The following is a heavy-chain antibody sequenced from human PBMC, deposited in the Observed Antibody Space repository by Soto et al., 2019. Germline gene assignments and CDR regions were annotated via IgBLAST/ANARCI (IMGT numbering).Heavy chain of an antibody. Sequence: XETLSLTCTFSVYSISSGSYWGWIRQPPGKGPEWIASIYHGGTTFYNPSLKSRITISVDTSHNQFSLNLRSVTAADTAVYYCARAHVMVVDGSTFDYWGHGTLVTVSS. CDR1: VYSISSGSY. V-gene: IGHV4-38-2*02. J-gene: IGHJ4*01. D-gene: IGHD6-19*01. CDR2: IYHGGTT. CDR3: ARAHVMVVDGSTFDY.